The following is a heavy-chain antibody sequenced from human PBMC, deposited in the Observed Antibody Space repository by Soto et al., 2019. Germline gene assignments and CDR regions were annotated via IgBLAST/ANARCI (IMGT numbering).Heavy chain of an antibody. D-gene: IGHD5-18*01. CDR1: GFTFSSYA. CDR3: AKGSGSPWYSYVQRAFDI. V-gene: IGHV3-23*01. CDR2: ISGSGGST. J-gene: IGHJ3*02. Sequence: EVQLLESGGGLVQPGGSLRLSCAASGFTFSSYAMSWVRQAPGKGLEWVSAISGSGGSTYYADSVKGRFTISRDNSKNTLYLQMNSLRAEDTAVYYCAKGSGSPWYSYVQRAFDIWGQGTMVTVSS.